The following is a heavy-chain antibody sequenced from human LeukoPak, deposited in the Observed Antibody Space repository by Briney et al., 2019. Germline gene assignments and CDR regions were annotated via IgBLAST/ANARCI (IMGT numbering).Heavy chain of an antibody. Sequence: PGASLRLSCAASGFTFSDYTLNWFRQAPGKGLEWVSSISRDMTYIYYADSVKGRFTISRDNSQNTLYLQMNSLRAEDTAIYYCAKVLPIYFSPSSWFDPWGQGTLVTVSS. J-gene: IGHJ5*02. CDR2: ISRDMTYI. D-gene: IGHD3-3*01. V-gene: IGHV3-21*04. CDR3: AKVLPIYFSPSSWFDP. CDR1: GFTFSDYT.